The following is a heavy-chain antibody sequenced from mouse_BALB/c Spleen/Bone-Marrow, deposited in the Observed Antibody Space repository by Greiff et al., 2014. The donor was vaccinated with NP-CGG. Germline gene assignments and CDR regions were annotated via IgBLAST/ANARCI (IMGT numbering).Heavy chain of an antibody. CDR3: TTSRGYNWFAY. V-gene: IGHV1S81*02. CDR2: INPSNGGA. D-gene: IGHD2-2*01. CDR1: GYTFTSYY. J-gene: IGHJ3*01. Sequence: QLQQSGAELVKPGASVKLSCKASGYTFTSYYMYWVKQRPGQGLEWIGEINPSNGGADFNEKFKIKATLTVDKSSSTAYMQLSSLTSEDSAVYYCTTSRGYNWFAYWGQGTLVTVSA.